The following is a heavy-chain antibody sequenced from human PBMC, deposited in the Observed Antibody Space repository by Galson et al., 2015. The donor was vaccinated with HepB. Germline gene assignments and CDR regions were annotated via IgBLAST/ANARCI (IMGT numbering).Heavy chain of an antibody. Sequence: SLRLSCAASGFTFSSFAMSWVRQAPGKGLEWVSTISGSGRGTYYADSVKGRFTISRDNSKNTLYLLMISLRAEDTAIYFCAKDKGREHANYCMDVWGTGTTVTVS. CDR2: ISGSGRGT. J-gene: IGHJ6*03. V-gene: IGHV3-23*01. CDR1: GFTFSSFA. D-gene: IGHD1-26*01. CDR3: AKDKGREHANYCMDV.